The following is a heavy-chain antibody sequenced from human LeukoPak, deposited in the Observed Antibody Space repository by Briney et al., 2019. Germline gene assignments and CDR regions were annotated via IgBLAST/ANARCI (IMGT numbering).Heavy chain of an antibody. Sequence: SETLSLTCTVSGGSISSSSYYWSWIRQPPGKGLEWIGSIYYSGSTYYNPSLKSRVTISVDTSKNQFSLKLSSVTAADTAVYYCARLGVGAFDIWGQGTMVTVSS. CDR1: GGSISSSSYY. D-gene: IGHD2-15*01. CDR2: IYYSGST. CDR3: ARLGVGAFDI. V-gene: IGHV4-39*01. J-gene: IGHJ3*02.